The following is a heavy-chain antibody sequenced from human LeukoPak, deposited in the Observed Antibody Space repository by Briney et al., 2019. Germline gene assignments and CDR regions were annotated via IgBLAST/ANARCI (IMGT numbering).Heavy chain of an antibody. V-gene: IGHV3-74*01. Sequence: GGSLRLSCAASGFSFSNYWMHWVRQAPGKGLVWVSRINSDGSTTHYADSVKGRFTISRDNAKNTLYLQMNSLRAEDTAVYYCADLGYCSGGSCSSTDSYWGQGTLVTVSS. D-gene: IGHD2-15*01. CDR3: ADLGYCSGGSCSSTDSY. J-gene: IGHJ4*02. CDR2: INSDGSTT. CDR1: GFSFSNYW.